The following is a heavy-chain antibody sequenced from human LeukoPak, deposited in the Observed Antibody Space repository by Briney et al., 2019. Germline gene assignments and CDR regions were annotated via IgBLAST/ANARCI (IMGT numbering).Heavy chain of an antibody. CDR2: IYSEGSNSE. CDR3: ARGLVSMVRGDFPL. Sequence: GGSLRLTCAASGFTVSSNYMSWVRQAPGKGLEWVSVIYSEGSNSEYYADSVKGRFTISRDSSKTTVDFQMNSLRAEDTAPYYCARGLVSMVRGDFPLWGQGTLVTVSS. CDR1: GFTVSSNY. J-gene: IGHJ4*02. D-gene: IGHD3-10*01. V-gene: IGHV3-53*01.